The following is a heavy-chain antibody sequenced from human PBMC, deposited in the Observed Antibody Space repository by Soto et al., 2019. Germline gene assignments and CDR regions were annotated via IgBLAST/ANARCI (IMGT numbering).Heavy chain of an antibody. CDR2: IYSGGTT. Sequence: EVQLVESGGGLVQPGGSLRLSCAASGFTVSSNYMSWVRPAPGKGLEWVSVIYSGGTTYYADSVKGRFNISRDNSKNTXXLXMNSLRAEDTAVYYCARNVDSSDYRGWFDPWGQGTLVTVSS. J-gene: IGHJ5*02. CDR3: ARNVDSSDYRGWFDP. CDR1: GFTVSSNY. D-gene: IGHD3-22*01. V-gene: IGHV3-66*01.